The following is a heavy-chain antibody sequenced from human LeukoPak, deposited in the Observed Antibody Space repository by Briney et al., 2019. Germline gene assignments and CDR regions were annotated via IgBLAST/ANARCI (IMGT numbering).Heavy chain of an antibody. D-gene: IGHD3-22*01. V-gene: IGHV3-33*01. CDR3: ARDFGFSPSSGYSFDY. Sequence: GGSLRLSCAASGFTFSRYGMHWVRQAPGKGLEWVAVIWYDGSNRQYADSVKGRFTISRGNSKNTLYLQMNSLRAEDTAVYYCARDFGFSPSSGYSFDYWGQGTLVTVSS. CDR1: GFTFSRYG. J-gene: IGHJ4*02. CDR2: IWYDGSNR.